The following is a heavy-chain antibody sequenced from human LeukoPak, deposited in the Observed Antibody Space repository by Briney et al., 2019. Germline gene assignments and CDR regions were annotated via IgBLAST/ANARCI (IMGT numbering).Heavy chain of an antibody. J-gene: IGHJ3*02. V-gene: IGHV3-23*01. CDR3: ARDNLAAAGDDNFDI. CDR2: ISGSGGST. CDR1: GFTFSSYA. D-gene: IGHD6-13*01. Sequence: GGSLRLSCAASGFTFSSYAVSWVRQAPGKGLEWVSAISGSGGSTYYADSVKGRFTISRDNSKNSLYLQMNSLRAEDTAIYYCARDNLAAAGDDNFDIWGQGTMVTVSS.